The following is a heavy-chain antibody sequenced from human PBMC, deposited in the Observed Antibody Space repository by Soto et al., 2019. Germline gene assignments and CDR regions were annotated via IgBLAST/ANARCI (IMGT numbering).Heavy chain of an antibody. V-gene: IGHV3-23*01. J-gene: IGHJ3*02. CDR1: GFTFSSYA. D-gene: IGHD2-15*01. CDR3: AKGDKYCSGGSCYLGPDAFDI. Sequence: GGSLRLSCAASGFTFSSYAMSWVRQAPGKGLEWVSAISGSGGSTYYADSVKGRFTISRDNSKNTLYLQMNSLRAEDTAVYYCAKGDKYCSGGSCYLGPDAFDIWGQGTMVTVSS. CDR2: ISGSGGST.